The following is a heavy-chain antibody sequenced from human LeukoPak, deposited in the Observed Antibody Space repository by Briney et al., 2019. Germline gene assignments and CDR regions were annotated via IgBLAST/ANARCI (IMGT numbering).Heavy chain of an antibody. D-gene: IGHD6-19*01. CDR1: GFTFSSYG. CDR3: AKEAAVAGTEEFFDY. J-gene: IGHJ4*02. V-gene: IGHV3-30*02. Sequence: PGGSLRLSCTASGFTFSSYGMHWVRQAPGKGLGWVAFIRYDGSNKYYGDSVKGRFTISRDNSENTLYLQMNSLRAEDTAVYYCAKEAAVAGTEEFFDYGGEGTLVTVSS. CDR2: IRYDGSNK.